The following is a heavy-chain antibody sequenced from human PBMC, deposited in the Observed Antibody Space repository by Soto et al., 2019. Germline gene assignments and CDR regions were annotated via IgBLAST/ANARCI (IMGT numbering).Heavy chain of an antibody. Sequence: GESLKISCRGSGYSFTSYWISRVRQMPGKGLEWMGRIDPSDSYTNYSPSFQGHVTISADKSISTAYLQWSSLKASDTAMYYCARLDFDWPDYYYYGMDVWGQGTTVTVSS. D-gene: IGHD3-9*01. CDR1: GYSFTSYW. CDR2: IDPSDSYT. CDR3: ARLDFDWPDYYYYGMDV. V-gene: IGHV5-10-1*01. J-gene: IGHJ6*02.